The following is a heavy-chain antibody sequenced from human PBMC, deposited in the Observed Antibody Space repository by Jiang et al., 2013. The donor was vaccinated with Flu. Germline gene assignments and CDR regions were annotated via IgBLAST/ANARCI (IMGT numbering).Heavy chain of an antibody. CDR3: ARGRGGGLRFGWRYYFDY. CDR2: MNPNSGNT. D-gene: IGHD5-12*01. Sequence: FTSYDINWVRQATGQGLEWMGWMNPNSGNTGYAQKFQGRVTMTRNTSISTAYMELSSLRSEDTAVYYCARGRGGGLRFGWRYYFDYWGQGTLVTVSS. V-gene: IGHV1-8*01. J-gene: IGHJ4*02. CDR1: FTSYD.